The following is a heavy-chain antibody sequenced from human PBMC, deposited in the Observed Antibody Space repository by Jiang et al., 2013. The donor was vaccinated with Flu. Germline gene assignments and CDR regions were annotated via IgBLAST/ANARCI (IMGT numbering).Heavy chain of an antibody. CDR1: GFFVRNNY. V-gene: IGHV3-53*01. CDR3: ARGLTWGLYGANLYYINS. J-gene: IGHJ4*01. CDR2: ISSDGDT. Sequence: VQLLESGGGLIQPGGSLRLSCAVSGFFVRNNYMTWVRQAPGKGLEWVSVISSDGDTFYSDSVKGRFSISRDFSKNTLHLQANSLRADDTAMYYCARGLTWGLYGANLYYINSWGPEPWSPSPQ. D-gene: IGHD3-16*01.